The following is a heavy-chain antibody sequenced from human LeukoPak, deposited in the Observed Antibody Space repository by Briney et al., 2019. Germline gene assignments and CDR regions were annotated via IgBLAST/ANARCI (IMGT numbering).Heavy chain of an antibody. J-gene: IGHJ4*02. CDR3: TRMTTGHDY. CDR1: GVSFDDYY. V-gene: IGHV4-34*01. CDR2: INHSGYT. Sequence: SEPLSLTCAVSGVSFDDYYWAWVRQTPGKGLEWIGEINHSGYTNDSPSLKSRVTLSIDTSRKQFSLNLRSVTVADAGTYYCTRMTTGHDYWGQGTLVTVSS. D-gene: IGHD4-17*01.